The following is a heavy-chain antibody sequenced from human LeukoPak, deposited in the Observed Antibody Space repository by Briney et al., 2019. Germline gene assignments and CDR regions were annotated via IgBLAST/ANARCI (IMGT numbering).Heavy chain of an antibody. CDR1: GGSISSSSYY. Sequence: SETLSLTCTVSGGSISSSSYYWGWIRQPPGKGLEWIGSIYYSGSTYYNPSLKSRVTISVDTSKNQFSLKLSSVTAADTAVYYCASPTGYYNWYYFDYWGQGTLVTVSS. CDR2: IYYSGST. V-gene: IGHV4-39*07. D-gene: IGHD3-9*01. CDR3: ASPTGYYNWYYFDY. J-gene: IGHJ4*02.